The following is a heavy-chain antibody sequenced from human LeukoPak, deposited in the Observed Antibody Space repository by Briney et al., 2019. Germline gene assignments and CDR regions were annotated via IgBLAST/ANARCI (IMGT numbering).Heavy chain of an antibody. CDR2: IDNNGIT. V-gene: IGHV4-34*01. Sequence: PGGSLRLSCAASGFTVSSNSMNWVRQSPGKGLEWIGEIDNNGITNYNPSLKSRVTMSVDTTRKRFSLRLTSESAADTGVYYCARGGGGAKAFYFDYWGQGSLVTVSS. D-gene: IGHD1-26*01. CDR3: ARGGGGAKAFYFDY. J-gene: IGHJ4*02. CDR1: GFTVSSNS.